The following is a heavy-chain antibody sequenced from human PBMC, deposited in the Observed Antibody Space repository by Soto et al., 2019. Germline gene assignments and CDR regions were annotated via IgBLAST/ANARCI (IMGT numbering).Heavy chain of an antibody. CDR3: ANSPDFFCSSPNCYRYSFDY. D-gene: IGHD2-2*02. CDR2: ISHDGSDK. J-gene: IGHJ4*02. Sequence: PGGSLRLSCAASGFPFGDFGMHWLRQAPGKGLEWVAVISHDGSDKFYADAVKARFTISRDNSKNPLYLQMSGLRAEDKAVYYCANSPDFFCSSPNCYRYSFDYGSEGTLVPVSS. V-gene: IGHV3-30*18. CDR1: GFPFGDFG.